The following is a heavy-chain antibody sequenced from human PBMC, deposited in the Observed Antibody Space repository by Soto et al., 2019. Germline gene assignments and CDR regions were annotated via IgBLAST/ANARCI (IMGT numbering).Heavy chain of an antibody. CDR2: IYYSGST. D-gene: IGHD3-22*01. J-gene: IGHJ4*02. Sequence: SETLSLTCTVSGGSISSYYWSWIRQPPGKGLEWIGYIYYSGSTNYNPSLKSRVTISVDTSKNQFSLKLSSVTAADTAVYYCARALIYSSGYNYFDYWGQGTLVTAPQ. CDR3: ARALIYSSGYNYFDY. CDR1: GGSISSYY. V-gene: IGHV4-59*01.